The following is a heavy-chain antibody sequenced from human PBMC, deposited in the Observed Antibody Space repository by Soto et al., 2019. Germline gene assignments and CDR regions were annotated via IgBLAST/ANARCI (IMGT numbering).Heavy chain of an antibody. CDR3: ARDLGRVGNYYYYGMDV. CDR1: GYTFTFYY. CDR2: INPSGGST. D-gene: IGHD2-15*01. V-gene: IGHV1-46*01. Sequence: ASVKVSCKASGYTFTFYYVHWVRQAPGQGLEWMGIINPSGGSTSYAQKFQGRVTMTRDTSTSTVYMELSSLRSEDTAVYYCARDLGRVGNYYYYGMDVWGQGTTVTVSS. J-gene: IGHJ6*02.